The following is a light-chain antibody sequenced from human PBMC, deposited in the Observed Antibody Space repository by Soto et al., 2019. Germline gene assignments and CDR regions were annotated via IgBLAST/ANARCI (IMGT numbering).Light chain of an antibody. CDR2: GAS. CDR3: EQYGSSPYT. CDR1: QSVSSSY. V-gene: IGKV3-20*01. Sequence: EIVLTQSPGTLSLSPGERATLSCRASQSVSSSYLAWYQQKPGQAPRLLIYGASNRATGIPDRFSGSGSGTDFTLTSSRLEPEDFAVDYCEQYGSSPYTIGQGTKLEIK. J-gene: IGKJ2*01.